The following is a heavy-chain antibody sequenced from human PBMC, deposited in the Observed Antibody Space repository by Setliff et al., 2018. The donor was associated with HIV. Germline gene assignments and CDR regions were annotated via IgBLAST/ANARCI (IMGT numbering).Heavy chain of an antibody. J-gene: IGHJ6*03. CDR2: ISASATYI. CDR1: GFTFSNYS. Sequence: PGGSLRLSCAASGFTFSNYSMNWVRQTPGKGLEWVSSISASATYIYYADSVKGRFTISRDNSKNTLYFQMSSLRAEDTAVYYCVKARVDGDYYYYYYMDVWGKGTTVTVS. V-gene: IGHV3-21*01. D-gene: IGHD4-17*01. CDR3: VKARVDGDYYYYYYMDV.